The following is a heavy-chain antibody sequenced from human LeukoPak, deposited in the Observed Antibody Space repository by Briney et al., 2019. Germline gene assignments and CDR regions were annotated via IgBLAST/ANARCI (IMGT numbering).Heavy chain of an antibody. CDR2: FHNSGTA. CDR1: VDSITRYY. D-gene: IGHD3-22*01. V-gene: IGHV4-4*07. Sequence: SETLSLTCTVSVDSITRYYWNWIRQPAGEGLEWIGRFHNSGTADYNTSLKSRVTMSLDTSKNQFSLELRSATAADTAIYYCAKGAYDSGGNHHSWYFDLWGRGTLVTVSP. CDR3: AKGAYDSGGNHHSWYFDL. J-gene: IGHJ2*01.